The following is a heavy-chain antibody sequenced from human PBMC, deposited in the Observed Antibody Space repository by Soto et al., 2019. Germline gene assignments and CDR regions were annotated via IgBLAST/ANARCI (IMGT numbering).Heavy chain of an antibody. D-gene: IGHD5-12*01. CDR3: AKKVSGYGLFDY. V-gene: IGHV5-51*01. J-gene: IGHJ4*02. Sequence: HGESLKISCRGSGYSFSEYWIGWVRQMPGKGLESMGIIFPGDSDTRYSPSFQGQVTISVDKSIRTAYLQWNSLKASDTAIYFCAKKVSGYGLFDYWGQGTLVTVSS. CDR1: GYSFSEYW. CDR2: IFPGDSDT.